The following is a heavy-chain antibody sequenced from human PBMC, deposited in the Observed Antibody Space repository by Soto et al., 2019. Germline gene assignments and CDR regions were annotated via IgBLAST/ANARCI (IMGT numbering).Heavy chain of an antibody. J-gene: IGHJ4*01. CDR2: IPYDGSHT. V-gene: IGHV3-30*03. Sequence: QVQLVESGGGVVRPGRSLRLSCVVSGFTFSSYGMHWVRQAPGKGLEWVAVIPYDGSHTYYADSVKGRFTISRDNSKNTLYLQMDSLRAEDTAVYYCVAGRNTRGAQPFDYWGQGTLVTVS. CDR3: VAGRNTRGAQPFDY. D-gene: IGHD1-1*01. CDR1: GFTFSSYG.